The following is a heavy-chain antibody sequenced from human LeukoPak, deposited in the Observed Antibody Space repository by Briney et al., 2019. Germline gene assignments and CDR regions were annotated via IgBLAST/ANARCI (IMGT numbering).Heavy chain of an antibody. J-gene: IGHJ3*02. D-gene: IGHD3-22*01. CDR2: ISSSGSTI. Sequence: GGSLRLSCAASGFTFSDYYMSWIRQAPGKGLEWVSYISSSGSTIYYADSVKGRFTISRDNAKNSLFLQMNSLRAEDAAIYYCARRGVTVIGAFDIWGQGTMVTVSS. V-gene: IGHV3-11*04. CDR1: GFTFSDYY. CDR3: ARRGVTVIGAFDI.